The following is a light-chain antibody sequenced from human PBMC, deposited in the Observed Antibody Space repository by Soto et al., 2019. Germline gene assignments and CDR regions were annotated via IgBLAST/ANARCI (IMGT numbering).Light chain of an antibody. J-gene: IGKJ1*01. CDR1: QNVRDSY. Sequence: EIVVTQSPGALSLSPWEIATLSCRASQNVRDSYLAWYQQKPRQAPSLLLYYTSNRATGVPDRFSGSGSGTDFALTISRVEPEDFVLYFCQRYGSSPGRFGQGTKLEI. V-gene: IGKV3-20*01. CDR3: QRYGSSPGR. CDR2: YTS.